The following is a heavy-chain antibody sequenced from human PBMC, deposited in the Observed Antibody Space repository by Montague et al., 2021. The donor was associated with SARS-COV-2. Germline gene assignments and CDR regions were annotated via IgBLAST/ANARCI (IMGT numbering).Heavy chain of an antibody. D-gene: IGHD3-22*01. V-gene: IGHV4-31*03. J-gene: IGHJ3*02. Sequence: TLSLTCTVSGGSISSGVYYWSWIRQHPGKGLEWIGYIYYSGSTYYNPSLKSRVTISVDTSKNQFSLKLSSVTAADTAVYYCARVQGITMIVVVIGAFDIWGQGTMVTVSP. CDR2: IYYSGST. CDR1: GGSISSGVYY. CDR3: ARVQGITMIVVVIGAFDI.